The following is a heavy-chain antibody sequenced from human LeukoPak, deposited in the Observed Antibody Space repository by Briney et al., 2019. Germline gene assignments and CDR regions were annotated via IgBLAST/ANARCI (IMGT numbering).Heavy chain of an antibody. CDR3: ARGHFDWLFTAFDY. D-gene: IGHD3-9*01. CDR2: ISAYNGNT. Sequence: GASVKVSCKASGYTFTSYGISWVRQAPGQGLEWIGWISAYNGNTNYAQKLQGRVTMTTDTSTSTAYMELRSLRSDDTAVYYCARGHFDWLFTAFDYWGQGTLVTVSS. J-gene: IGHJ4*02. CDR1: GYTFTSYG. V-gene: IGHV1-18*01.